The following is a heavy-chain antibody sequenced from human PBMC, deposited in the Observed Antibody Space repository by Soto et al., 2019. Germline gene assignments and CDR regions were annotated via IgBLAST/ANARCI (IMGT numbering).Heavy chain of an antibody. CDR3: ARAYCGGDCYRLHYYYYMDV. CDR2: INAGNGNT. V-gene: IGHV1-3*01. CDR1: GYTFTSYA. Sequence: ASVKVSCKASGYTFTSYAMHWVRQAPGQRLEWMGWINAGNGNTKYSQKFQGRVTITRDTSASTAYMELSSLRSEDTAVYYCARAYCGGDCYRLHYYYYMDVWGKGTTVTVSS. J-gene: IGHJ6*03. D-gene: IGHD2-21*02.